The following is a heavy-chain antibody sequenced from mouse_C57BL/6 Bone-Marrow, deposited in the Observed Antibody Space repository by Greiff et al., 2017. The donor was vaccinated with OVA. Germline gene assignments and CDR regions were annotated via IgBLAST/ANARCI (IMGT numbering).Heavy chain of an antibody. CDR2: FYPGSGSI. V-gene: IGHV1-62-2*01. Sequence: VQLQQSGAELVEPGASVKLSCKASGYTFTEYTIHWVKQRSGQGLEWIGWFYPGSGSIKYNEKFQDKATLTADKSSSTVSMELRRLTSADSAVYFCARHDAPYYYGSGPWFAYWGQGTLVTVSA. D-gene: IGHD1-1*01. J-gene: IGHJ3*01. CDR3: ARHDAPYYYGSGPWFAY. CDR1: GYTFTEYT.